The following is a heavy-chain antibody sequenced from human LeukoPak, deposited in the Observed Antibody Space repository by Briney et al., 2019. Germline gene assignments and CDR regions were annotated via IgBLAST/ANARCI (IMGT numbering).Heavy chain of an antibody. V-gene: IGHV3-21*01. J-gene: IGHJ4*02. CDR2: ISSSGKYI. CDR1: GFSFSSSS. Sequence: GGSLRLSCAASGFSFSSSSMNWVRQAPGKGLEWVSSISSSGKYIYYADSMKGRFTISRDNAKNSVYLQMNSLRAEDTAVYHCGRDVSRVISCYTGWGQGTLVTVSS. CDR3: GRDVSRVISCYTG. D-gene: IGHD2-2*02.